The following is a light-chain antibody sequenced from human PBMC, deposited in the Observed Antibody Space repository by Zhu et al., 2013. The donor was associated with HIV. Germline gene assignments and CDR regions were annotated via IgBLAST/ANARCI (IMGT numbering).Light chain of an antibody. Sequence: EIVLTQSPGTLSLSPGERATLSCRASQSVSSSYLAWYQQKPGQAPRLLIYGASSRATGIPDRFSGSGSGTDFTLTISRLEPEDFAVYYCQQYGSSPRXLRPWT. CDR1: QSVSSSY. CDR3: QQYGSSPRXLRPWT. V-gene: IGKV3-20*01. CDR2: GAS. J-gene: IGKJ1*01.